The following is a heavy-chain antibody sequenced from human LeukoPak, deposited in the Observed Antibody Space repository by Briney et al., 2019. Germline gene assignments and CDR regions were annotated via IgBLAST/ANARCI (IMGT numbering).Heavy chain of an antibody. J-gene: IGHJ4*02. CDR1: EFIVSSYY. Sequence: PGGSLRLSCAASEFIVSSYYMSWVRQAPGKGLVWVSHINSDGSWASYADSVKGRFTISKDNAKNTVYLQMNSLRAEDTAVYYCVSFYETYWGRGTLVTVSS. D-gene: IGHD2/OR15-2a*01. CDR2: INSDGSWA. CDR3: VSFYETY. V-gene: IGHV3-74*01.